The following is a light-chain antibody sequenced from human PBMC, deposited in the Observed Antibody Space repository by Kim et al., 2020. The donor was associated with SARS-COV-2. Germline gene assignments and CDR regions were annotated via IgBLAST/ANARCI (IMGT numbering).Light chain of an antibody. Sequence: GQSITVSCTGTSSDVGIYNYVSWYQQHPGKAPKLMIYDVSKRPSGVSYRFSGSKSGNTASLTISGLQAEDEADFYCSSYTSDSTWVFGGGTQLTVL. CDR2: DVS. CDR3: SSYTSDSTWV. J-gene: IGLJ3*02. V-gene: IGLV2-14*04. CDR1: SSDVGIYNY.